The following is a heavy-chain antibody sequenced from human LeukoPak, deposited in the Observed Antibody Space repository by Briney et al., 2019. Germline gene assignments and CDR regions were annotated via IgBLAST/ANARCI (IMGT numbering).Heavy chain of an antibody. CDR2: IHPRRGDT. CDR1: GYSFTAFY. V-gene: IGHV1-2*02. D-gene: IGHD3-10*01. CDR3: ARDGDYGTGSYYRGCIDS. Sequence: GASVNVSCKTSGYSFTAFYIHWVRQAPGQGLEWMGWIHPRRGDTNYAQKFQGRVTMTRDTSISTAYLDLSSLRSDDMAVYYCARDGDYGTGSYYRGCIDSWGQGTPVTVSP. J-gene: IGHJ4*02.